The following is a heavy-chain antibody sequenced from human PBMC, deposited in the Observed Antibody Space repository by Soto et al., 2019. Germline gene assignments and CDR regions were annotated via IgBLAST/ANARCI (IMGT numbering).Heavy chain of an antibody. CDR1: GFSLSSTRVA. CDR2: IYWDDDK. Sequence: SGPTLVNPTQTLTLTCTFSGFSLSSTRVAVGWIRQPPGKALEWLALIYWDDDKRYSPFLKSRLTITKDTSKNQVVLTMTNMDPVDTATYYCEHRVVAGLGYYFDYWGQGTLVTGSS. V-gene: IGHV2-5*02. J-gene: IGHJ4*02. CDR3: EHRVVAGLGYYFDY. D-gene: IGHD6-19*01.